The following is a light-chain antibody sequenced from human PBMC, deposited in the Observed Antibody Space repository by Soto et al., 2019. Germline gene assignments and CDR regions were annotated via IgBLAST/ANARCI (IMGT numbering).Light chain of an antibody. CDR2: AAS. Sequence: IQLTQSPSSLSASVGDRVTITCRASQGISSFLAWYQQQPGKAPKLLIYAASTLQSGVPSRFSGSGSGTDFTLTISSLQPEDVATYYCLQLNGYPRTFGPGTKVHIK. J-gene: IGKJ3*01. CDR3: LQLNGYPRT. V-gene: IGKV1-9*01. CDR1: QGISSF.